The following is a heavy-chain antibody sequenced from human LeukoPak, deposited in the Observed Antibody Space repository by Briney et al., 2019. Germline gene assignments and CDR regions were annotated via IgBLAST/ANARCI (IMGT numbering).Heavy chain of an antibody. J-gene: IGHJ4*02. Sequence: GGSLRLSCAASGFTFSGFWMSWVRQAPRKGLEWVANIKVDGSEKNYVDSVRGRFTISRDNAKNSLYLQMNSLRAEDTAVYYCTRNGRSLVYWGQGTLVTVSS. D-gene: IGHD2-15*01. CDR3: TRNGRSLVY. CDR1: GFTFSGFW. CDR2: IKVDGSEK. V-gene: IGHV3-7*01.